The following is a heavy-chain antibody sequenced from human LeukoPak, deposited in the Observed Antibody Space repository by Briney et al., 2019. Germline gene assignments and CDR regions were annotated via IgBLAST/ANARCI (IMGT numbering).Heavy chain of an antibody. Sequence: PGGSLRLSCAASGFTFSDCAMNWVRQAPGKGLEWVSSISSSGSYRYYADSVKGRFTISRDNAKKSLYLQMNSLRAEDTAVYYCAKCSGGSYYHSDDYWGQGTLVTVSS. D-gene: IGHD2-15*01. CDR2: ISSSGSYR. CDR1: GFTFSDCA. J-gene: IGHJ4*02. V-gene: IGHV3-21*01. CDR3: AKCSGGSYYHSDDY.